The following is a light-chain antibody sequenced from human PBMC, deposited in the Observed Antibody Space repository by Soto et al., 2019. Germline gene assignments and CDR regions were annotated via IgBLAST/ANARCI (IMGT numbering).Light chain of an antibody. CDR1: SSDVGDYDY. V-gene: IGLV2-14*01. Sequence: QSVLAQPDSLSGSPGQSITISCTGTSSDVGDYDYVSWYQQHPGKAPKLIIYEVSDRPSGVSNRFSGSKSANTASLTISGLQAEDEADYFCSSYTSSRSLVFGTGTKVTVL. CDR2: EVS. J-gene: IGLJ1*01. CDR3: SSYTSSRSLV.